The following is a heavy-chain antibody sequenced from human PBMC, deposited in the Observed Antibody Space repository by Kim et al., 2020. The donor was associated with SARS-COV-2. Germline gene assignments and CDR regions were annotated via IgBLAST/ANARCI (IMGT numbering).Heavy chain of an antibody. J-gene: IGHJ5*02. V-gene: IGHV1-69*13. Sequence: SVKVSCKASGGTFSSYAISWVRQAPGQGLEWMGGIILIFGTANYAQKFQGRVTITADESTSTAYMELSSLRSEDTAVYYCARVKEDGDYVGSNWFDPWGQGTLVTVSS. CDR1: GGTFSSYA. D-gene: IGHD4-17*01. CDR3: ARVKEDGDYVGSNWFDP. CDR2: IILIFGTA.